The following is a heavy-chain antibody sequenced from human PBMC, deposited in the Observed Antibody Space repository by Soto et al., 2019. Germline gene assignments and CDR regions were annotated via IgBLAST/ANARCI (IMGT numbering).Heavy chain of an antibody. D-gene: IGHD4-17*01. J-gene: IGHJ3*02. Sequence: GGSLRLSCAASGFTVSSNYMSWVRQAPGKGLEWVSVIYSGGSTYYADSVKGRFTISRHNSKNTLYLQMNSLRAEDTAVYYCARDVGGTTVTTWYAFDIWGQGTMVTVSS. CDR1: GFTVSSNY. V-gene: IGHV3-53*04. CDR3: ARDVGGTTVTTWYAFDI. CDR2: IYSGGST.